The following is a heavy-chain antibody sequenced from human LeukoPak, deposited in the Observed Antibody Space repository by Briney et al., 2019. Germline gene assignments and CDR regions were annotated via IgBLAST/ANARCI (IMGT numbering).Heavy chain of an antibody. CDR3: ARDLITMIVVVMGPYGMDV. CDR1: GFTFSTYG. V-gene: IGHV3-30*03. D-gene: IGHD3-22*01. J-gene: IGHJ6*02. CDR2: ISYDGSNK. Sequence: GSLILSCAASGFTFSTYGMHWVRQAPGKGLEWVAVISYDGSNKYYTDSVKGRFTISRDNSKNTLYLQMNSLRAEDTAVYYCARDLITMIVVVMGPYGMDVWGQGTTVTVSS.